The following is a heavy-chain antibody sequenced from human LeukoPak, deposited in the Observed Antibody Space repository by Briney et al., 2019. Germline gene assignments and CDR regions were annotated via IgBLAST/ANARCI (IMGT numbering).Heavy chain of an antibody. J-gene: IGHJ4*02. V-gene: IGHV3-23*01. CDR2: ISAGGDRT. Sequence: GGSLRLSCAASGFTVSSNYMSWVRQAPGKGLEWVSFISAGGDRTYYADSAKGRFTISRDNSKNTLYLQMNSLRVEDTAVYYCVKKDVGYFPFDCWGQGTLVTISS. CDR3: VKKDVGYFPFDC. CDR1: GFTVSSNY. D-gene: IGHD3-22*01.